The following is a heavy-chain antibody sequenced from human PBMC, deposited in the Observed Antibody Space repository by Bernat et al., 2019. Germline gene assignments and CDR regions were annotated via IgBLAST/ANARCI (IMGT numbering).Heavy chain of an antibody. CDR1: GFTFSSYE. Sequence: EVQLVESGGGLVQPGGSLRLSCAASGFTFSSYEMNLVRQAPGKGLEWVSYISSSGSTIYYADSVKGRFTISRDNAKNSLYLQMNSLRAEDTAVYYCARNDLRDSSGWYYFDYWGQGTLVTVSS. D-gene: IGHD6-19*01. CDR2: ISSSGSTI. V-gene: IGHV3-48*03. CDR3: ARNDLRDSSGWYYFDY. J-gene: IGHJ4*02.